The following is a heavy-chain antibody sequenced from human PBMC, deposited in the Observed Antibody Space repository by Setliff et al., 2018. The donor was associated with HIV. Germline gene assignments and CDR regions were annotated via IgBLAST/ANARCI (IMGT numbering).Heavy chain of an antibody. J-gene: IGHJ1*01. CDR2: VNPEDGET. V-gene: IGHV1-69-2*01. Sequence: ASVKVSCKTSVYFFSEFYIHWVQQAPGKGLEWMGRVNPEDGETIYAEKFQGRVTTTADTSTDTAYMELSSLRSEDTAVYYCARNPAPSSSASYSQHWGQGTPVTVSS. CDR3: ARNPAPSSSASYSQH. CDR1: VYFFSEFY. D-gene: IGHD5-18*01.